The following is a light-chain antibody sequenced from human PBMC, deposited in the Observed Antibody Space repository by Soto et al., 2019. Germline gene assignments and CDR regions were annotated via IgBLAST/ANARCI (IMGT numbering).Light chain of an antibody. Sequence: QSVLTQPASVSGSPGQSITISCTGTSSDVGGYNYVSWYQQHPDKAPKLIIYEVSYRPSGVSDRFSGSKSANTVYLTISALQAEDEADYYCSSYTRISTYVFGTGTKLTVL. V-gene: IGLV2-14*01. CDR3: SSYTRISTYV. CDR1: SSDVGGYNY. J-gene: IGLJ1*01. CDR2: EVS.